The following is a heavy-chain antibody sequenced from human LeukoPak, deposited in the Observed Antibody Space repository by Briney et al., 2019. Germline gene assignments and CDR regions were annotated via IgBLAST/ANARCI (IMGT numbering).Heavy chain of an antibody. D-gene: IGHD3-22*01. CDR2: ISGSGGST. CDR3: AKARGYYDSSGYYPFDY. Sequence: GGSLRLSCAASGFTFSSYAMTWVRQAPGKGLEWVSAISGSGGSTYYADSVEGRFTISRDNSKNTLYLQMNSLRAEDTAVYYCAKARGYYDSSGYYPFDYWGQGTLVTVSS. V-gene: IGHV3-23*01. CDR1: GFTFSSYA. J-gene: IGHJ4*02.